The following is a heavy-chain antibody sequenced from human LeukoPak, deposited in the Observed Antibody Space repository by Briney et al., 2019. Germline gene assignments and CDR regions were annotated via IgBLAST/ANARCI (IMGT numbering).Heavy chain of an antibody. D-gene: IGHD1-26*01. Sequence: GESLKISCKGSGYSFSSYWIGWVRQMPGKGLEWMGIIYPGDSDTRYSPSFQGQVTISADKSISTAYLQWSSLKASDTAMYYCARHQVKVGANAYHYYYMDVWGKGTTVTISS. CDR1: GYSFSSYW. J-gene: IGHJ6*03. CDR3: ARHQVKVGANAYHYYYMDV. CDR2: IYPGDSDT. V-gene: IGHV5-51*01.